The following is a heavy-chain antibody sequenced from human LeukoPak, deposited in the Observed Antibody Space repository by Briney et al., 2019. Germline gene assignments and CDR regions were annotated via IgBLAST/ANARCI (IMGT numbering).Heavy chain of an antibody. CDR3: ARDYRLTQLQE. D-gene: IGHD3-10*01. J-gene: IGHJ1*01. V-gene: IGHV4-34*01. CDR1: GGSFNDYY. CDR2: INLRGST. Sequence: SETLSLTCAVYGGSFNDYYWNWIRQPPGKGLEWIGEINLRGSTTYNPSLKSRVTISLDESKNQFSLKLSSVTAADTAVYYCARDYRLTQLQEWGQGTLITVSS.